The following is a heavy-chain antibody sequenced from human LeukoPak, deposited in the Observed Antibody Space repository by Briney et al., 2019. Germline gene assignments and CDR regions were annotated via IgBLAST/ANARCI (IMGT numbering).Heavy chain of an antibody. CDR2: FDPEDGET. V-gene: IGHV1-24*01. J-gene: IGHJ4*02. CDR3: ATVAGRRYYDSRGHLDY. Sequence: ASVKVSCKVSGYTLTELSMHWVRQAPGKGLEWMGGFDPEDGETIYAQKFQGRVTMTEDTSTDTAYMELSSLRSEDTAVYYCATVAGRRYYDSRGHLDYWGQGTLVTVSS. D-gene: IGHD3-22*01. CDR1: GYTLTELS.